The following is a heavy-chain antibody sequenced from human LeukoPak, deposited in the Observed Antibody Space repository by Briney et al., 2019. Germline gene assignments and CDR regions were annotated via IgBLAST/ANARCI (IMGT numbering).Heavy chain of an antibody. Sequence: SETLSLTCTVSGGSISSHYWSWIRQPPGKGLEWIGYIYYSGSTNYNPSLKSRVTISVDTSKNQFSLKLSSVTAADTAAYYCARVGNFDWLLSSGWFDPWGQGTLVTVSS. CDR3: ARVGNFDWLLSSGWFDP. J-gene: IGHJ5*02. D-gene: IGHD3-9*01. CDR2: IYYSGST. V-gene: IGHV4-59*11. CDR1: GGSISSHY.